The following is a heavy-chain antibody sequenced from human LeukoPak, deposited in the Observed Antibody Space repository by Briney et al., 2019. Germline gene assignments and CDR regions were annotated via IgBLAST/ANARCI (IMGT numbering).Heavy chain of an antibody. CDR3: ARDLALIVVVPAAIRGYYYYGMDV. CDR2: INPNSGGT. Sequence: ASVKVSCKAPGYTFTGYYMHWVRQAPGQGLEWMGWINPNSGGTNYAQKFQGRVTMTRDTSISTAYMELSRLRSDDTAVYYCARDLALIVVVPAAIRGYYYYGMDVWGQGTTVTVSS. CDR1: GYTFTGYY. V-gene: IGHV1-2*02. D-gene: IGHD2-2*02. J-gene: IGHJ6*02.